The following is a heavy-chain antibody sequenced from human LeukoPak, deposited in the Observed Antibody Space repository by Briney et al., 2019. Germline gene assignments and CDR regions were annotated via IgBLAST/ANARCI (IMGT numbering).Heavy chain of an antibody. Sequence: SETLSLTCTVSGGSFSSYYWSWIRQLPGKGLEWIGYIYYSGSTNYNPSLKSRVTILVDTSKNQFSLRLKSVTAADTAIYYCAREGGYSYGYLDYWGQGTLVTVSS. V-gene: IGHV4-59*01. J-gene: IGHJ4*02. CDR2: IYYSGST. D-gene: IGHD5-18*01. CDR1: GGSFSSYY. CDR3: AREGGYSYGYLDY.